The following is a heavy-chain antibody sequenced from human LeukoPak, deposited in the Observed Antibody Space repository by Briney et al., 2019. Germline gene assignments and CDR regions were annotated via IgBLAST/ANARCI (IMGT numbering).Heavy chain of an antibody. CDR2: INPNSGGT. Sequence: ASVKVSCKASGYTFTGYYMHWVRQAPGPGLEWMGWINPNSGGTNYAQKFQGSVTMTRDTSISTAYMELSRLRSDDTAVYYCARALYRGYFDYWGQGTLVTVSS. CDR3: ARALYRGYFDY. D-gene: IGHD2-2*02. J-gene: IGHJ4*02. CDR1: GYTFTGYY. V-gene: IGHV1-2*02.